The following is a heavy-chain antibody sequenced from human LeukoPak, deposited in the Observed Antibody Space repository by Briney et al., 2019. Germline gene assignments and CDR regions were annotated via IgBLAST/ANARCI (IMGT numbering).Heavy chain of an antibody. Sequence: PGGSLRLSCAASGFTFSSYIMSWVRQAPGKGLEWVSLIGGSGDRTHYADSVKGRFTISRDNSKNTLYLRMNSLRADDTAVYYCAKEGPGGGGYFDDWGQGALVTVSS. CDR1: GFTFSSYI. V-gene: IGHV3-23*01. D-gene: IGHD3-16*01. CDR3: AKEGPGGGGYFDD. CDR2: IGGSGDRT. J-gene: IGHJ4*02.